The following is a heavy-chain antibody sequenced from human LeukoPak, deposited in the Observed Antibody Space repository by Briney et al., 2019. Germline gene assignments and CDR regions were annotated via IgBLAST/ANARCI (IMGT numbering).Heavy chain of an antibody. J-gene: IGHJ4*02. CDR2: IKQDGSEK. CDR1: GFTFSSYW. CDR3: ARVSPNRFLDY. V-gene: IGHV3-7*03. D-gene: IGHD1-14*01. Sequence: GGSLRLSCAASGFTFSSYWMNWVRQAPGKGLEWVANIKQDGSEKYLVDSVKGRFTISRDNAKNSLYLQMNSLRAEDTAVYYCARVSPNRFLDYWGQGTLVTVSS.